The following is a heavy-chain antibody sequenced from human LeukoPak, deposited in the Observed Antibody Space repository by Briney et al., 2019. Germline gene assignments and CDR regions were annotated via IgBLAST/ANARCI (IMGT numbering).Heavy chain of an antibody. Sequence: SETLSLTCTVSGGSISSSSYYWGWIRQPPGKGLEWIGSIYYSGSTYYNPSLKSRVTISVDTSKNQFSLKLSSVTAADTAVYYCAKGYAMYSSSSDFFDYWGQGTLVTVSS. D-gene: IGHD6-13*01. CDR3: AKGYAMYSSSSDFFDY. CDR1: GGSISSSSYY. CDR2: IYYSGST. V-gene: IGHV4-39*07. J-gene: IGHJ4*02.